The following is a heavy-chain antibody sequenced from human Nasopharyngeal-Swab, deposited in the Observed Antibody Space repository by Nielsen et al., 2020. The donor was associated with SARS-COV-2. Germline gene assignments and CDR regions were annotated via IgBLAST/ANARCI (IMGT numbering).Heavy chain of an antibody. CDR3: AKSMAYFQLSGTYNLDF. V-gene: IGHV3-30*18. J-gene: IGHJ4*02. CDR1: GFTFNYFC. D-gene: IGHD2-21*01. Sequence: GGSLRLSCAASGFTFNYFCMHWVRQAPGKWLEWVAFISYEGSIRNYIDSVKGRFTVSRDSSKNTVYLQMNSLRPDDTAVYFCAKSMAYFQLSGTYNLDFWGQGTLVTVSS. CDR2: ISYEGSIR.